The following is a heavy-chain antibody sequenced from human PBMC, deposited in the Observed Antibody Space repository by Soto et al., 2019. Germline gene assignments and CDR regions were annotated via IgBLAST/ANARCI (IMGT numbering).Heavy chain of an antibody. CDR2: MFHSGRT. Sequence: QLQLQESGPGLVKPSETLSLTCSVSGGSISSSXXXXXWIRQPPGXGLXWLGSMFHSGRTYHNPSLKSRVSISXXXXXXXXXXXXXXXXXXXXXXXXXXXHXXXXXXXXGYFDSWGQGILVTVSS. CDR3: XXHXXXXXXXXGYFDS. V-gene: IGHV4-39*01. J-gene: IGHJ4*02. CDR1: GGSISSSXXX.